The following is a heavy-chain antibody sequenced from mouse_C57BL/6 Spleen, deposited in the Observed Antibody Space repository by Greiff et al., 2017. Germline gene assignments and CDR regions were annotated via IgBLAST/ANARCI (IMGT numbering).Heavy chain of an antibody. V-gene: IGHV3-6*01. J-gene: IGHJ4*01. CDR3: ARERAGSYAMDY. CDR2: ISYDGSN. D-gene: IGHD3-3*01. CDR1: GYSITSGYY. Sequence: EVQRVESGPGLVKPSQSLSLTCSVTGYSITSGYYWNWIRQFPGNKLEWMGYISYDGSNNYNPSLKNRISITRDTSKNQFFLKLNSVTTEDTATYYCARERAGSYAMDYWGQGTSVTVSS.